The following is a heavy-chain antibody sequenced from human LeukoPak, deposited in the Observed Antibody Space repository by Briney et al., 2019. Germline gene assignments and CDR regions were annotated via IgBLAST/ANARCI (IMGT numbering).Heavy chain of an antibody. CDR2: IRSKAYGGTT. Sequence: GGSLRLSCTASGFTFGDYGMNWFRQAPGKGLEWLGFIRSKAYGGTTEYTASVKGRFTISRDDSKSIAYLQMNSLKTEDTAVYYCTRDADGDYEVVDYWGQGTLVIVSS. D-gene: IGHD4-17*01. J-gene: IGHJ4*02. CDR1: GFTFGDYG. V-gene: IGHV3-49*01. CDR3: TRDADGDYEVVDY.